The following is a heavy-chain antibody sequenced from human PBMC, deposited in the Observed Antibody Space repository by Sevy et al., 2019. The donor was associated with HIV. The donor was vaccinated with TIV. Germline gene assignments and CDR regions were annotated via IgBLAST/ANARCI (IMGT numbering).Heavy chain of an antibody. CDR3: AKMQGGSYNYYGMDV. J-gene: IGHJ6*02. Sequence: GESLKISCAASGFIFSTYGIHWVRQAPGKGLEWVAVISLDGSDKYYADSVRGRFTISRDNSKNTLYLQMNSLRVEDTAIYYCAKMQGGSYNYYGMDVWGQGTTVTVSS. D-gene: IGHD1-26*01. CDR2: ISLDGSDK. CDR1: GFIFSTYG. V-gene: IGHV3-30*18.